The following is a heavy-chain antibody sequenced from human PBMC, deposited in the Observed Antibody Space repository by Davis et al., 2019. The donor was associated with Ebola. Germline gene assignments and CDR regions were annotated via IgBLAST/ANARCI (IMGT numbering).Heavy chain of an antibody. Sequence: SETLSLTCAVYGGSFSGYYWSWNRQPPGKGLEWIGEINHSGSTNYNPSLKSRVTISVDTSKNQFSLKLSSVTAADTAVYYCARGRGYDFYYYYGMDVWGQGTTVTVSS. J-gene: IGHJ6*02. CDR1: GGSFSGYY. D-gene: IGHD3-3*01. V-gene: IGHV4-34*01. CDR2: INHSGST. CDR3: ARGRGYDFYYYYGMDV.